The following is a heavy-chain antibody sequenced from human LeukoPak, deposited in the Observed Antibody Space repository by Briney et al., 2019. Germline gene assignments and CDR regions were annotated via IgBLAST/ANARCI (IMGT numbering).Heavy chain of an antibody. CDR1: GGSFSGYY. V-gene: IGHV4-34*01. J-gene: IGHJ6*02. D-gene: IGHD3-22*01. CDR3: ASYCDSSVLYGMDV. CDR2: INHSGST. Sequence: PSETLSLTCAVYGGSFSGYYWSWIRQPPGKGLEWIGEINHSGSTNYNPSLKSRVTISVDTSKNQFSLKLSSVTAADTAVYYCASYCDSSVLYGMDVWGQGTTVTVSS.